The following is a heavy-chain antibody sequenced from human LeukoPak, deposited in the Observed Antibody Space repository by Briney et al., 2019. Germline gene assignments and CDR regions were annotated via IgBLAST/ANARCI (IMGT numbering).Heavy chain of an antibody. D-gene: IGHD2-2*01. CDR1: GFTFSSYG. J-gene: IGHJ3*02. V-gene: IGHV3-30*02. CDR2: IRYDGSNK. Sequence: PGGSLRLSCAASGFTFSSYGMHWVRQAPGKGLEWVAFIRYDGSNKYYADSVKGRFTISRDNSKNTLYLQMNSLRAEDTAVYYCAKSASIIPAHDAFDIWGQGTMVTVSS. CDR3: AKSASIIPAHDAFDI.